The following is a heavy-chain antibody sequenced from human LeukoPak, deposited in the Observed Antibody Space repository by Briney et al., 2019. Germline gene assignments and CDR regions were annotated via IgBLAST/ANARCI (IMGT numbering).Heavy chain of an antibody. Sequence: SETLSLTCTVSGGSISSSSYYWGWIRQPPGKGLEWIGTIYYSGSTYYNPSLKSRVTISVDTSKNQFSLKLSSVTAADTAVYYCAREQWLVGFDYWGQRTLVTVSS. V-gene: IGHV4-39*07. D-gene: IGHD6-19*01. CDR3: AREQWLVGFDY. CDR1: GGSISSSSYY. CDR2: IYYSGST. J-gene: IGHJ4*02.